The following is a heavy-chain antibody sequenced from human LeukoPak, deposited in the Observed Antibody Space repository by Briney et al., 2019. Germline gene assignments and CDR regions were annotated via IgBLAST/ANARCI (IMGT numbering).Heavy chain of an antibody. CDR2: ISDSGSI. V-gene: IGHV3-48*03. J-gene: IGHJ4*02. Sequence: PGGSLRLSCAASGFTFSSHDMNWFRQAPGKGLEWISHISDSGSIYYADSVKGRFTISRDNARNSLYMHMNSLRAEDTAVYYCARDNGVDIWDSWGQGTLVTVSS. D-gene: IGHD3-9*01. CDR1: GFTFSSHD. CDR3: ARDNGVDIWDS.